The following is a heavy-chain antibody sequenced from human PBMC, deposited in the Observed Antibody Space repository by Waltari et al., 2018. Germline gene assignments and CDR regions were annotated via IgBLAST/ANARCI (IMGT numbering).Heavy chain of an antibody. CDR3: ARDTAMVRRYYFDY. D-gene: IGHD5-18*01. V-gene: IGHV4-39*07. J-gene: IGHJ4*02. Sequence: QLQLQESGPGLVKPSETLSLTCTVSGGSISSSSYYWGWIRQPPGKGLEWIGSIYYCGRTYYNPSLKSRVTISVYTSKNQFSLKLSSVTAADTAVYFCARDTAMVRRYYFDYWGQGTLVTVSS. CDR1: GGSISSSSYY. CDR2: IYYCGRT.